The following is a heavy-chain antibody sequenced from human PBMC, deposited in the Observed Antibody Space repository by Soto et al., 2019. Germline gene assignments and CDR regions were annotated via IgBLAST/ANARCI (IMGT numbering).Heavy chain of an antibody. V-gene: IGHV1-18*01. CDR1: GYTFTSYG. J-gene: IGHJ4*02. D-gene: IGHD3-10*01. Sequence: ASVKVSCKASGYTFTSYGISWVRQAPGQGLEWMGWISAYNGNTNYAQKLQGRVTMTTDTSTSTAYMELRSLRSDDTAVYYCARDAQYYGSGSEFDYWGQGTLVTVSS. CDR3: ARDAQYYGSGSEFDY. CDR2: ISAYNGNT.